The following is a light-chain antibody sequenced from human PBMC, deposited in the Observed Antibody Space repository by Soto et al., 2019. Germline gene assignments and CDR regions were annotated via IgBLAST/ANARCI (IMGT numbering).Light chain of an antibody. CDR1: QSVSSTY. Sequence: EIVLTQSPGTLSLSPGERATLSCRASQSVSSTYLAWYQQKPGQAPRLLIYGASSRATAIPARFSGSGSGTDFNLTISRLEPEDFAVYYCQQYSSSPRTFGQGTKLEIK. CDR3: QQYSSSPRT. CDR2: GAS. V-gene: IGKV3-20*01. J-gene: IGKJ2*01.